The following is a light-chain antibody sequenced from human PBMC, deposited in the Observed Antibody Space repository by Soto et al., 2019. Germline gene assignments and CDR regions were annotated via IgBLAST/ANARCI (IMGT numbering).Light chain of an antibody. Sequence: EIVLTQSPATLSLSPGERATLSCRASQSVSSYLAWYQQKPGQAPRLLIYDASNRATGIPARFSGSGSGTDFTLTISSPEPEDFAVYYCQQRSNWPPRITFGQGTRLEMK. CDR1: QSVSSY. CDR2: DAS. V-gene: IGKV3-11*01. CDR3: QQRSNWPPRIT. J-gene: IGKJ5*01.